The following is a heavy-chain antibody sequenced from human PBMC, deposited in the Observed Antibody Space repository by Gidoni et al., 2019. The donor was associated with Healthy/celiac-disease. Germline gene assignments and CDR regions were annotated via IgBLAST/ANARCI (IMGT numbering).Heavy chain of an antibody. D-gene: IGHD4-17*01. J-gene: IGHJ4*02. CDR3: AGYGDYVDY. CDR2: ISSSSSTI. Sequence: EVQLVESGGGLVQPGGSLGPACAASGFSFSSYSMNWVRQAPGKGRGWVSYISSSSSTICYADSVKGRFTISRDNAKNSLYLQMNSLRDEDTAVYYCAGYGDYVDYWGQGTLVTVSS. CDR1: GFSFSSYS. V-gene: IGHV3-48*02.